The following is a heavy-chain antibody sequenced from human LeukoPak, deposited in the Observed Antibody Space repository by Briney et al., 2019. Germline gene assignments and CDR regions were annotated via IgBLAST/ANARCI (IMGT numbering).Heavy chain of an antibody. CDR2: IYSGGST. D-gene: IGHD2-8*01. J-gene: IGHJ6*02. V-gene: IGHV3-53*03. CDR1: GFTVSSNY. Sequence: GGSLRLSCAASGFTVSSNYMSWVRQATGKGLEWVSVIYSGGSTYYADSVKGRFTISRDNSKNTLYLQMNSLRAEDTAVYYCARARGYCTNGVCRPPKYGMDVWGQGTTVTVSS. CDR3: ARARGYCTNGVCRPPKYGMDV.